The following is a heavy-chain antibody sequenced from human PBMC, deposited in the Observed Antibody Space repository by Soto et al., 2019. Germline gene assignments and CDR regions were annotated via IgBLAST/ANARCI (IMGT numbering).Heavy chain of an antibody. Sequence: EVQLLESGGGLVQPGGSLRLSCAASGFTFSTYAMSWVRQAPGKGLEWVSAISDSGGSAYYADSVKGRFTISRDNSKNTLYLQMXSXRAEDTAVYYCAKGSASGVPYYFDYWGQGTLVTVSS. CDR2: ISDSGGSA. J-gene: IGHJ4*02. CDR3: AKGSASGVPYYFDY. CDR1: GFTFSTYA. D-gene: IGHD6-13*01. V-gene: IGHV3-23*01.